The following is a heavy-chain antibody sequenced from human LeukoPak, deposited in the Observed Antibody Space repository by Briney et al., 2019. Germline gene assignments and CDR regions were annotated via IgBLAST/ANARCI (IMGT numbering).Heavy chain of an antibody. CDR3: ARALAAALPSIYYYGMDV. V-gene: IGHV1-18*01. CDR1: GYTFTSYG. J-gene: IGHJ6*02. CDR2: ISAYNGNT. Sequence: GASVKVSCKASGYTFTSYGISWVRQAPGQGLEWMGWISAYNGNTNYAQKLQGRVTMTTDTSTSTAYMERRSLRSDDTAVYYCARALAAALPSIYYYGMDVWGQGTTVTVSS. D-gene: IGHD6-13*01.